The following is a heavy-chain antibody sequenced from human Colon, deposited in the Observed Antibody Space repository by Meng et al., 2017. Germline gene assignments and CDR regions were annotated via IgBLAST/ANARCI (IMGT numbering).Heavy chain of an antibody. Sequence: VQLVPSGSELKKPGASVKVSCKASGYDFTNYGMNWVRQAPGQGLEWIGWINPYTGNPAYAQGFTGRFVFSLDTSVSTAYLQISSLKAEDTAVYYCATAVTTVPFDYWGQGTLVTVSS. CDR3: ATAVTTVPFDY. J-gene: IGHJ4*02. CDR2: INPYTGNP. D-gene: IGHD4-17*01. CDR1: GYDFTNYG. V-gene: IGHV7-4-1*02.